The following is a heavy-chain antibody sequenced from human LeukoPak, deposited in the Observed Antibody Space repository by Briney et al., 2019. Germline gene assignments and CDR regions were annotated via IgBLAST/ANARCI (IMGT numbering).Heavy chain of an antibody. CDR2: IYPGDSDT. CDR1: GYSFTSYW. D-gene: IGHD5-24*01. Sequence: RGESLKISCKGSGYSFTSYWIGWVRQMPGKGLEWMGIIYPGDSDTRYSPSFQGQVTISADKSISTAYLQWSSLKASDTAMYYCARGRRWLQRPDAFDIWGQGTMVTVSS. V-gene: IGHV5-51*01. CDR3: ARGRRWLQRPDAFDI. J-gene: IGHJ3*02.